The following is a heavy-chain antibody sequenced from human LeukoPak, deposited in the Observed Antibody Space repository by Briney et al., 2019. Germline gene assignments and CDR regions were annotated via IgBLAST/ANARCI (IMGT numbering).Heavy chain of an antibody. CDR2: ISYDGSNK. CDR3: AKGGDYVGYYYYYGMDV. V-gene: IGHV3-30*19. D-gene: IGHD4-17*01. Sequence: GGSLRLSCAASGFSFKDTGMHWVRQAPGKGLEWVAVISYDGSNKYYADSVKGRFTISRDNSKNTLYLQMNGLRAEDTAVYYCAKGGDYVGYYYYYGMDVWGQGTTVTVSS. CDR1: GFSFKDTG. J-gene: IGHJ6*02.